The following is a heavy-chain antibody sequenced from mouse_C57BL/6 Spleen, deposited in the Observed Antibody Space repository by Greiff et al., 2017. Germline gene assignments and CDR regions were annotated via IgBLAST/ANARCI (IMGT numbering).Heavy chain of an antibody. J-gene: IGHJ2*01. CDR3: ARHEALLTGTGYFDY. Sequence: QVHVKQSGAELVKPGASVKLSCKASGYTFTEYTIHWVKQRSGQGLEWIGWFYPGSGSIKYNEKFKDKATLTADKSSSTVYMELSRLTSEDSAVYFCARHEALLTGTGYFDYWGQGTTLTVSS. V-gene: IGHV1-62-2*01. D-gene: IGHD4-1*01. CDR1: GYTFTEYT. CDR2: FYPGSGSI.